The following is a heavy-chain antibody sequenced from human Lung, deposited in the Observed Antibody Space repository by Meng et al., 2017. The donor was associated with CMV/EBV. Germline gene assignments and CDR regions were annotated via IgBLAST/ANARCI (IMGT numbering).Heavy chain of an antibody. CDR1: GGSISSYY. V-gene: IGHV4-59*13. CDR3: ARDFATGPRGDYFDY. CDR2: MNYRGSS. Sequence: SXTLSLTCTVSGGSISSYYWSWIRQSPGKGLDWIGFMNYRGSSNYNPSLKSRVTISVDTSKNQFSLKLTSVTAADTAVYYCARDFATGPRGDYFDYWGQGXLVTVSS. D-gene: IGHD3-16*01. J-gene: IGHJ4*02.